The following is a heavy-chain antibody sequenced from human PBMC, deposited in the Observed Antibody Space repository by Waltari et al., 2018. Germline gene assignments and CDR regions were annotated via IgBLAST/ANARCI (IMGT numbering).Heavy chain of an antibody. CDR1: GFTVSGNY. CDR2: IYSGGST. D-gene: IGHD6-19*01. Sequence: EVQLVESGGGLVQPGGSLRLSCAASGFTVSGNYMSWVRQAPGKGLEWVSVIYSGGSTYYADSAKGRFTISRHNSKNTLYLQMNSLRAEDTAVYYCARDTAWLYFQHWGQGTLVTVSS. J-gene: IGHJ1*01. V-gene: IGHV3-53*04. CDR3: ARDTAWLYFQH.